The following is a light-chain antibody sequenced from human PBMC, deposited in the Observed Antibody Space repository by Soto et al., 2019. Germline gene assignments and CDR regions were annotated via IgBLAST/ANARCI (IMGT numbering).Light chain of an antibody. Sequence: QSALTQPASVSGSPGQSITISCTGTSSDVGGYNYVSWYQQHPGKAPKLMIYEVSNRPSGVSNRFSGSKSGKTASLTIPGLQAEDEADYYCSSYTSSNTLVFGHGTKVTVL. CDR2: EVS. V-gene: IGLV2-14*01. CDR3: SSYTSSNTLV. CDR1: SSDVGGYNY. J-gene: IGLJ1*01.